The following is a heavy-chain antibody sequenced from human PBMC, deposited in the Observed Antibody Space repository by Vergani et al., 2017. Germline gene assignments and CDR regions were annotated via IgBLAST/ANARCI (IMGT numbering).Heavy chain of an antibody. J-gene: IGHJ6*03. CDR2: IIPIFGTA. Sequence: QVQLVQSGAEVKKPGSSVKVSCKASGGTFSSYAISWVRQAPGQGLEWMGGIIPIFGTANYAQKFQGRVTITADESTSTAYMELSSLRSEDTAVYYCARDRXPYCSGGSCWRHYYYMDVWGKGTTVTVSS. V-gene: IGHV1-69*01. CDR3: ARDRXPYCSGGSCWRHYYYMDV. D-gene: IGHD2-15*01. CDR1: GGTFSSYA.